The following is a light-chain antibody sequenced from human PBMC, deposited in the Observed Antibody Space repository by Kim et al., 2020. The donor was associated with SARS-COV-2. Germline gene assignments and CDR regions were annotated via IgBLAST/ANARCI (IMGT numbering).Light chain of an antibody. J-gene: IGKJ2*01. CDR3: QKYNQGAVYT. CDR1: QSVSSN. Sequence: EIVMTQSPATLSVSPGERATLSCRASQSVSSNLAWYQQKPGQAPRLLIDGASTRATGIAARFSGSGSGTEFTLTISSLQSEDFAVYYWQKYNQGAVYTLGKRTERE. V-gene: IGKV3-15*01. CDR2: GAS.